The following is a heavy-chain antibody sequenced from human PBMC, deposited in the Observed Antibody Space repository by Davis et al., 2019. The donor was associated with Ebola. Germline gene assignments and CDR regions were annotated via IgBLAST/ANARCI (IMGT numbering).Heavy chain of an antibody. V-gene: IGHV1-18*01. J-gene: IGHJ3*02. CDR2: ISVYNGNT. Sequence: ASVKVSCKASGYTFKNFAISWVRQAPGQGLEWMGWISVYNGNTNYAQILQGRVTMTTDTSTGTAYMELRSLRSDDTAVYFCARTSIVGTTTTASDIWGQGTMVTVSS. CDR1: GYTFKNFA. D-gene: IGHD1-26*01. CDR3: ARTSIVGTTTTASDI.